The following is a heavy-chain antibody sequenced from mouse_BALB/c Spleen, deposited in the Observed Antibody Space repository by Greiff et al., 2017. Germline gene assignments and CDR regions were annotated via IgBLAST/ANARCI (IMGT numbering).Heavy chain of an antibody. V-gene: IGHV3-2*02. CDR3: ARCPLITTVVATNYFDY. D-gene: IGHD1-1*01. CDR2: ISYSGST. J-gene: IGHJ2*01. Sequence: EVKLQESGPGLVKPSQSLSLTCTVTGYSITSDYAWNWIRQFPGNKLEWMGYISYSGSTSYNPSLKSRISITRDTSKNQFFLQLNSVTTEDTATYYCARCPLITTVVATNYFDYWGQGTTLTVSS. CDR1: GYSITSDYA.